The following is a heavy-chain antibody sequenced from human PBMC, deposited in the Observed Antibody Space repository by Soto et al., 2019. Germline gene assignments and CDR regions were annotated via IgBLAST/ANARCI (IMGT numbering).Heavy chain of an antibody. CDR3: AMVAVYVTPSRQDV. J-gene: IGHJ6*02. CDR2: INTYNGNT. D-gene: IGHD6-19*01. V-gene: IGHV1-18*03. Sequence: QVQLVQSGAEVKNPGASVKVSCKASGYTFTRYGIGWARQAPGQGLEWMGWINTYNGNTNYAQNVQGRVTLTTDTSTSTHYFAPRSLISNHMATYYCAMVAVYVTPSRQDVWGQGTTVIVSS. CDR1: GYTFTRYG.